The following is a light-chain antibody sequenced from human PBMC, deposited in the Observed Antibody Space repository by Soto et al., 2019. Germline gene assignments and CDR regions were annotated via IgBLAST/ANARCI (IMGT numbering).Light chain of an antibody. CDR3: SSFTSNRIYV. Sequence: SGLTRPTSVSWSPGQSITMSCTGNHNDIGTYDYVSWYQQHPGRAPRLLIHGVTTRPSGISDRFSASKSGLTASLTISGLQPEDEADYYCSSFTSNRIYVFGPGTKVTVL. CDR1: HNDIGTYDY. CDR2: GVT. J-gene: IGLJ1*01. V-gene: IGLV2-14*03.